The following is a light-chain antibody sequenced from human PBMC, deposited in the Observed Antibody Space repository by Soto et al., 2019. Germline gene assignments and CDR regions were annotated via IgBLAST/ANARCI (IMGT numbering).Light chain of an antibody. CDR1: QRSSTY. CDR3: RQSYSFPLT. Sequence: DIQMTQSPSSLSASVGDRVTITCRASQRSSTYVNWYQEKSGKAPKILSHATSHFPSGVSTRFRGSGSGTDFTLNISTLHPEDFATYYCRQSYSFPLTFGGGTKVEIK. CDR2: ATS. V-gene: IGKV1-39*01. J-gene: IGKJ4*01.